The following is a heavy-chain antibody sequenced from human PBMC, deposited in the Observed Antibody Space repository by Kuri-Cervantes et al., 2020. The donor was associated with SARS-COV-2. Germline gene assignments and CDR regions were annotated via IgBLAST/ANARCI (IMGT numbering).Heavy chain of an antibody. V-gene: IGHV4-39*01. J-gene: IGHJ4*02. Sequence: SETLSLTCTVSGGSISSSSYYWGWIRQPPGKGLEWIGSIYYSGSTYYNPSLKSRVTISVDTSKNQFSLKLSSVTAADTAVYYCARHSSLMGDLDYWGQGTLVTVSS. D-gene: IGHD3-16*01. CDR1: GGSISSSSYY. CDR2: IYYSGST. CDR3: ARHSSLMGDLDY.